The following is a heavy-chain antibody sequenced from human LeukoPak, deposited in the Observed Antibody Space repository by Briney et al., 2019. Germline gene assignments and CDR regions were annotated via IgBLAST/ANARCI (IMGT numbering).Heavy chain of an antibody. V-gene: IGHV5-51*01. CDR1: GYSFTSYW. CDR3: ARLEMATITVDY. D-gene: IGHD5-24*01. Sequence: GESLKIYCKGSGYSFTSYWIGWVRQMPGKGLEWMGIIYPGDSDTRYSPSFQGQVSISADKSISTAYLQWSSLRASDTAMYYCARLEMATITVDYWGQGALVTVSS. J-gene: IGHJ4*02. CDR2: IYPGDSDT.